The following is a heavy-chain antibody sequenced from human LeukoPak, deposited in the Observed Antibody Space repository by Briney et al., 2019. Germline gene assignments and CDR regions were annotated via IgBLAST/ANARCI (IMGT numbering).Heavy chain of an antibody. CDR2: ISYDGSNK. D-gene: IGHD4-17*01. V-gene: IGHV3-30*04. J-gene: IGHJ4*02. CDR3: AKRGYYGDLFS. CDR1: GFTFSSYA. Sequence: GGSLRLSCAASGFTFSSYAMHWVRQAPGKGLEWVAVISYDGSNKYCADSVKGRFTISRDNSKNTLYLQMNSLRAEDTAVYYCAKRGYYGDLFSWGQGTLVTVSS.